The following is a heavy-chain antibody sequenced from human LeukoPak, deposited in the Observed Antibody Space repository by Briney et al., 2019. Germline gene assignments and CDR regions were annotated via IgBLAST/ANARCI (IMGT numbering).Heavy chain of an antibody. D-gene: IGHD2/OR15-2a*01. CDR1: GYTFSGYY. Sequence: HVASVKVSCKASGYTFSGYYVHWVRQAPGQGLEWMGWINPNTGATNYAQKFQGRVTMTRDTSISTAYMELSRLRSDDTAVYFCARGGLSETFLNYYYMDVWGKGTTVTVSS. V-gene: IGHV1-2*02. J-gene: IGHJ6*03. CDR3: ARGGLSETFLNYYYMDV. CDR2: INPNTGAT.